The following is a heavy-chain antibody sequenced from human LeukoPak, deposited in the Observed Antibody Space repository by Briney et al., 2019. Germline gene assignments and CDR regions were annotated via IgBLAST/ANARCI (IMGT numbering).Heavy chain of an antibody. CDR2: ISAYNGDT. D-gene: IGHD1-26*01. V-gene: IGHV1-18*01. CDR3: ARDLPPGSTYYYGMDV. J-gene: IGHJ6*02. Sequence: ASVKVSCKASGYTFTSYGINWVRQAPGQGLEWMGWISAYNGDTYYTQNLQGRVTMTTDTSTSTAYMELWSLRSDDTAVYYCARDLPPGSTYYYGMDVWGQGTTVTVSS. CDR1: GYTFTSYG.